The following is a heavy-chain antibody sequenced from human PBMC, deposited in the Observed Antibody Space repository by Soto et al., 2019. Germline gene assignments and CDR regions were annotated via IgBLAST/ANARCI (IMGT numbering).Heavy chain of an antibody. J-gene: IGHJ6*02. CDR2: IYYSGST. Sequence: PSETLPLPGTLWGGSLSSGDSSWSWIRQPPGKGPEWIGYIYYSGSTYYNPSLKSRVTISVDTSKNQFSLKLSSVTAADTAVYYCARGNDYGDYGRYYYYGMDVWGQGTTVTVS. V-gene: IGHV4-30-4*01. CDR1: GGSLSSGDSS. CDR3: ARGNDYGDYGRYYYYGMDV. D-gene: IGHD4-17*01.